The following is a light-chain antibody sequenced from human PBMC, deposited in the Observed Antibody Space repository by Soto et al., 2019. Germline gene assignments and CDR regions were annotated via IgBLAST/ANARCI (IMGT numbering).Light chain of an antibody. CDR2: EDN. CDR3: QSYDTTSVV. Sequence: NFMLTQPHSVSESPGKTVTISCTCNSGSIASNYVQWYQQRPGSVPTTLIYEDNQRPSGVPDRFSGAIDSSSNSASLTISGLQTEDEADYYCQSYDTTSVVFGGGTQLTVL. V-gene: IGLV6-57*04. J-gene: IGLJ2*01. CDR1: SGSIASNY.